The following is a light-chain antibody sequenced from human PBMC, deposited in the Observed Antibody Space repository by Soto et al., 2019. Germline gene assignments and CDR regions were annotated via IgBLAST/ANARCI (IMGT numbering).Light chain of an antibody. CDR2: EAS. CDR1: SSDVGSDNL. V-gene: IGLV2-23*01. J-gene: IGLJ2*01. Sequence: QSVLTQPASVSGSPGQSITISCTGTSSDVGSDNLVSWYQQHPGKAPKLMIYEASKRPSGVSNRFSGSKSGNTASLTSSGLQAEDEADYYFCSYAVSSSLVLGGGTKVTVL. CDR3: CSYAVSSSLV.